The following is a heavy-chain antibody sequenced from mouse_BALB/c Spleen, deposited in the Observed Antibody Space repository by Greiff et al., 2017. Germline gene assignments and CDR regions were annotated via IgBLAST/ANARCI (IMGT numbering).Heavy chain of an antibody. CDR2: INPSNGRT. J-gene: IGHJ3*01. V-gene: IGHV1S81*02. CDR1: GYTFTSYW. CDR3: APLLWLRRTFAY. D-gene: IGHD2-2*01. Sequence: QVQLKQPGAELVKPGASVKLSCKASGYTFTSYWMHWVKQRPGQGLEWIGEINPSNGRTNYNEKFKSKATLTVDKSSSTAYMQLSSLTSEDSAVYDCAPLLWLRRTFAYWGQGTLVTVSA.